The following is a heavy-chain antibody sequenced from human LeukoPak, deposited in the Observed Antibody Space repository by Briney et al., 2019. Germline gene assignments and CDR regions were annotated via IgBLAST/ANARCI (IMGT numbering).Heavy chain of an antibody. CDR3: ATTRRYDYVWGSYRYHFDY. CDR2: FEPEDGET. J-gene: IGHJ4*02. V-gene: IGHV1-24*01. Sequence: ASVKVSCKVSGYTLTELSMHWVRQAPGKGLEWMGGFEPEDGETIYAQKFQGRVTMTEDTSTDTAYMELSSLRSEDTAVYYCATTRRYDYVWGSYRYHFDYWGQGTLVTVSS. CDR1: GYTLTELS. D-gene: IGHD3-16*02.